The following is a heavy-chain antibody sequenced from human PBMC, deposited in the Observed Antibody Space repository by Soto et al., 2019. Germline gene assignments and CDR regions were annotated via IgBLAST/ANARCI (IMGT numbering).Heavy chain of an antibody. CDR3: AKYEVFNWKYGFDF. V-gene: IGHV3-23*04. D-gene: IGHD1-7*01. CDR1: GFPFSDFA. Sequence: EFHLVQSGGGFVQPGGSLRLSCEASGFPFSDFAMGWVRQAPGKGLEWVAAIDGSDGTTFYADSVRGRFTISRDNSKDTLFLKLNSLAAEETAVFYCAKYEVFNWKYGFDFWGQGVTVTVSS. J-gene: IGHJ4*02. CDR2: IDGSDGTT.